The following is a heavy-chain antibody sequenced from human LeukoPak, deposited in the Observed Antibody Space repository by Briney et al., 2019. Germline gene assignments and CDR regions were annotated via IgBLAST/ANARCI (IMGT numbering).Heavy chain of an antibody. CDR3: ARGEYYYDSSGLLL. D-gene: IGHD3-22*01. V-gene: IGHV3-33*01. Sequence: GRSLRLSCAASGFTFSSYGMHWVRQAPGKGLEWVAVIWYDGSNKYYADSVKGRFTISRDNSKNTLYLQMNSLRAEDTAVYYCARGEYYYDSSGLLLWGQGTLVTVSS. J-gene: IGHJ4*02. CDR2: IWYDGSNK. CDR1: GFTFSSYG.